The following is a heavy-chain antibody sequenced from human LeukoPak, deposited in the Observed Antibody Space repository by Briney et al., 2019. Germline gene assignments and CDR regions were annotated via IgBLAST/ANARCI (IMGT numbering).Heavy chain of an antibody. D-gene: IGHD6-19*01. J-gene: IGHJ2*01. V-gene: IGHV3-21*01. CDR1: GFTFNTYS. Sequence: PGGSLRLSCAASGFTFNTYSMNWVRQAPGKGLEWVSSISSSSNYIYYTDSVKGRFTISRDNAKNSLYLQMDSLRAEDTAVYYCAKPRVGWPSTDWYFDLWGRGTLVTVSS. CDR2: ISSSSNYI. CDR3: AKPRVGWPSTDWYFDL.